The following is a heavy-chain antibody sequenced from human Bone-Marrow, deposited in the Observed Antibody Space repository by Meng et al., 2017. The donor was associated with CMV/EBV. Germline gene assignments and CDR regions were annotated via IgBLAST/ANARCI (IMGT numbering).Heavy chain of an antibody. Sequence: GESLKISCAASGFTFSSYWMSWVRQAPGKGLEWVANIKQDGSEKYYVDSVKGRFTISRDNAKNSLYLQMNSLRAEDTAVYYCAKTTDYYYFDHWGQGTLVTVSS. D-gene: IGHD3-9*01. J-gene: IGHJ4*02. V-gene: IGHV3-7*01. CDR2: IKQDGSEK. CDR3: AKTTDYYYFDH. CDR1: GFTFSSYW.